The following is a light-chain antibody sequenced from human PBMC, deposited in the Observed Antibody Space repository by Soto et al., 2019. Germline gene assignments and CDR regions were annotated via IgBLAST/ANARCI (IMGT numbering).Light chain of an antibody. CDR2: AAS. CDR1: QPVTNY. Sequence: DIPRTKSPSSMSSSVGARVTITSRAIQPVTNYLSWYQQKPGKAPKLFIYAASPLQSGVPSRISGGGSGTDFNLTISSLLPEDFSTYSCQERYIAPGTCGQATKMDIK. J-gene: IGKJ1*01. CDR3: QERYIAPGT. V-gene: IGKV1-39*01.